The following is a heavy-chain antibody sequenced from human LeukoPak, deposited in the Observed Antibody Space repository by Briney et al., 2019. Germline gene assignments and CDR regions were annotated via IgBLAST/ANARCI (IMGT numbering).Heavy chain of an antibody. CDR2: IYSSGST. D-gene: IGHD6-13*01. V-gene: IGHV4-4*07. CDR3: ARDGRGYSSSWYFDL. Sequence: PSETLSLTCTVSGGSISSYYWSWIRQPAGKGLEWIGRIYSSGSTNYSPSLKSRVALSVVTSRDQYSLRLSSVTAADTAVYYCARDGRGYSSSWYFDLWGQGTLVTVSS. J-gene: IGHJ4*02. CDR1: GGSISSYY.